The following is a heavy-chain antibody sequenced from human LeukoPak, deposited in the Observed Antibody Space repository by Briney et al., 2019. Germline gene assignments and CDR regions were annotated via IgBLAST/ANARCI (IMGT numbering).Heavy chain of an antibody. CDR2: ISGSGGPT. CDR1: GFTFSNYA. Sequence: PGGSLRLSCAASGFTFSNYAMNWVRQAPGKGLEWVSTISGSGGPTYYADSVKGRFTISRDNSKNTLYLQMNSLRAEDTAVYYCAKRGYDSSGYYHYFDYWGQGTLVTVSS. V-gene: IGHV3-23*01. CDR3: AKRGYDSSGYYHYFDY. J-gene: IGHJ4*02. D-gene: IGHD3-22*01.